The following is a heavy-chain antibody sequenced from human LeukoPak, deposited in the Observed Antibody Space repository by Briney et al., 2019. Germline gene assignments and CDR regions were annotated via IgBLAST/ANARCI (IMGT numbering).Heavy chain of an antibody. CDR2: INHSGST. Sequence: PSETLSLTCAVYGGSFSGYYWSWIRQPPGKGLEWIGEINHSGSTNYNPSLKSRVTISVDTSKNQFSLKLSSVTAADTAVYYCASGSSRWYFPHYYYGMDVWGQGTTVTVSS. CDR1: GGSFSGYY. CDR3: ASGSSRWYFPHYYYGMDV. J-gene: IGHJ6*02. D-gene: IGHD6-13*01. V-gene: IGHV4-34*01.